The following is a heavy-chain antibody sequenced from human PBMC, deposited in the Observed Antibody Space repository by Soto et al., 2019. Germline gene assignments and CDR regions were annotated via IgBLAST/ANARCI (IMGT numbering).Heavy chain of an antibody. D-gene: IGHD2-2*01. Sequence: QVQLVESGGGVVQPGRSLRLSCAASGFTFSSYAMHWVRQAPGKGLEWVAVISYDGSNKYYAYSVKGRFTISRDNSKDTLYHQMKRLIAEDAAVYYGARDLGGGYCSSTSCYANYYYGMDVWGQGTTVTGSS. CDR1: GFTFSSYA. V-gene: IGHV3-30-3*01. CDR2: ISYDGSNK. CDR3: ARDLGGGYCSSTSCYANYYYGMDV. J-gene: IGHJ6*02.